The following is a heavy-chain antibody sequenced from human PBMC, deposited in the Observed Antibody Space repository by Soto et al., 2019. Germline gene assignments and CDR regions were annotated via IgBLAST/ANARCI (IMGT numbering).Heavy chain of an antibody. Sequence: QVQLVQSAAEVKKPGASLRVSCKASGYTFIRYGISWVRLTPGQGLEWMGWISPYNEYTSYAQQLQGRVTMTTDTSTRTVYMDLRSLKSDDTAVYYCARGGFYDNSWGKLSHYGLDVWGQGTSVTVSS. CDR1: GYTFIRYG. CDR3: ARGGFYDNSWGKLSHYGLDV. V-gene: IGHV1-18*01. CDR2: ISPYNEYT. D-gene: IGHD3-16*01. J-gene: IGHJ6*02.